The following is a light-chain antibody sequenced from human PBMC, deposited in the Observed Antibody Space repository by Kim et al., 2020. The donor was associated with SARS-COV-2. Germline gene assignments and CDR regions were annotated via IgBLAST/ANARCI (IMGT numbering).Light chain of an antibody. J-gene: IGKJ2*01. Sequence: LSPGQGATLSCRASQSVSRNFLTWYQQKPGQAPRLLIFGASTRVTGIPDRFSGSGSGTDFTLTINRLEPEDFAVYYCQQYGTSLYTFGQGTKLEI. CDR3: QQYGTSLYT. CDR1: QSVSRNF. CDR2: GAS. V-gene: IGKV3-20*01.